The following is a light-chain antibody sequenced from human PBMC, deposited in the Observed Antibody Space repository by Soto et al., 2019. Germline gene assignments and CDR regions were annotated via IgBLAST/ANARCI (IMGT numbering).Light chain of an antibody. J-gene: IGKJ4*01. Sequence: DIVMTQAPLSSPVTLGQPASISCRSSQSLVHRDGNTYLSWLQQRPGQPPRLLIYKSANRSAGGPERFSGSGAGTDFTLKISRVEAEDIGVYYGMQGTQVPLTCGGGTKEEIK. CDR1: QSLVHRDGNTY. CDR2: KSA. CDR3: MQGTQVPLT. V-gene: IGKV2-24*01.